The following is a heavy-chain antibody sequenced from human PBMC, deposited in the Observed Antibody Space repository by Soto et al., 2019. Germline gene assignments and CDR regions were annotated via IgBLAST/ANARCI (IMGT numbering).Heavy chain of an antibody. V-gene: IGHV4-39*01. Sequence: SETLPLTCTVSGGNISSSSDHWGRKSQPPGKGLEWIGSIYYSGSTYYNPSLKSRVTISVDTSKNQFSLKLSSVTAADTAVYYCARLGSRSSGWIGAFDIWGQGTMVTVSS. CDR2: IYYSGST. CDR1: GGNISSSSDH. J-gene: IGHJ3*02. CDR3: ARLGSRSSGWIGAFDI. D-gene: IGHD6-19*01.